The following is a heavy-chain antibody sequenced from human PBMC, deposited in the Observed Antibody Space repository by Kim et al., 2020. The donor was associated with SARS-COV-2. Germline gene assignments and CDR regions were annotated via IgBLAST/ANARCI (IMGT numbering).Heavy chain of an antibody. CDR3: AGARTAVAGTDDYYGMDV. V-gene: IGHV1-69*02. J-gene: IGHJ6*02. CDR2: IIPILDVA. Sequence: SVKVSCKASGGTFSSYTISWVRQAPGQGLEWMGRIIPILDVANYAQKFQGRVTITADESTNTVYMELSSLRSEDTAVYYCAGARTAVAGTDDYYGMDVWGQGTTVTVSS. D-gene: IGHD6-19*01. CDR1: GGTFSSYT.